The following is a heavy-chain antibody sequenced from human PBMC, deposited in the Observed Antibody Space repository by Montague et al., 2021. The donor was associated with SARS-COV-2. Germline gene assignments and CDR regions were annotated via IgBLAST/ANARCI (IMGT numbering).Heavy chain of an antibody. CDR3: ARQPTRGITIFGVVTDYGMDV. J-gene: IGHJ6*02. CDR2: IYYSGST. D-gene: IGHD3-3*01. CDR1: GGSISSSSYY. V-gene: IGHV4-39*01. Sequence: SETLSLTCTVSGGSISSSSYYWGWIRQPPGKGLEWIGYIYYSGSTXYKPSLKSRVTIFVETSKNQFSLKLSSVTAADTAVYYCARQPTRGITIFGVVTDYGMDVWGQGTTVIVSS.